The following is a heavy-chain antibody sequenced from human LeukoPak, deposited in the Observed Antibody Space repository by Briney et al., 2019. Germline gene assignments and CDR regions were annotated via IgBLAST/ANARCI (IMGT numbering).Heavy chain of an antibody. CDR2: ISWNSGSI. J-gene: IGHJ4*02. V-gene: IGHV3-9*03. CDR3: AKGGVAVAGTVDY. CDR1: GFTFDDYA. D-gene: IGHD6-19*01. Sequence: PGGSLRLSCAASGFTFDDYAMHWVRQAPGKGLEWVSGISWNSGSIGYADSVKGRFTISRDNAKNSLYLQMNSLSDEDMALYYCAKGGVAVAGTVDYGGQGTLVTVSS.